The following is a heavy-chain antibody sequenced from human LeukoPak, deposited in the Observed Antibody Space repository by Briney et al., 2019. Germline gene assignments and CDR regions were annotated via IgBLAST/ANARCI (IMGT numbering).Heavy chain of an antibody. V-gene: IGHV4-4*07. CDR1: GGSISSHY. J-gene: IGHJ5*02. CDR2: IYTSGTI. CDR3: ARDSGTTGEVKLDP. D-gene: IGHD3-10*01. Sequence: SETLSLTCTVSGGSISSHYWSWIRQPAGTALEWIGRIYTSGTITYNPSLKSRVTMSVDTSKNQFSLKLSSVTAADTAVYYCARDSGTTGEVKLDPWGQGTLVTVSS.